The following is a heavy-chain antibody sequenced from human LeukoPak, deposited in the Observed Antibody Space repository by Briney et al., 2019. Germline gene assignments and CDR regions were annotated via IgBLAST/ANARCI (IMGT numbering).Heavy chain of an antibody. D-gene: IGHD6-13*01. CDR2: ISSSSSYI. CDR1: GFTFSSYS. CDR3: AKGAAAGTLTYYFDY. J-gene: IGHJ4*02. Sequence: GSLRLSCAASGFTFSSYSMNWVRQAPGKGLEWVSSISSSSSYIYYADSVKGRFTISRDNAKNSLYLQMNSLRAEDTAVYYCAKGAAAGTLTYYFDYWGQGTLVTVSS. V-gene: IGHV3-21*01.